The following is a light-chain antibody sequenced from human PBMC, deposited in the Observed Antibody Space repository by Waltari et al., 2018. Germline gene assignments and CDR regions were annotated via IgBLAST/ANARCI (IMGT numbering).Light chain of an antibody. CDR2: GAS. Sequence: EIVLTQSPGTLSLSPGERATLSCRASQSIGRSLDWYQQKPDQAPRLLSYGASSRATGIPDRFSGSGSGTDFSLTISRLEHEDFAVYYCQNHERLPATFGQGTKVEIK. CDR1: QSIGRS. CDR3: QNHERLPAT. J-gene: IGKJ1*01. V-gene: IGKV3-20*01.